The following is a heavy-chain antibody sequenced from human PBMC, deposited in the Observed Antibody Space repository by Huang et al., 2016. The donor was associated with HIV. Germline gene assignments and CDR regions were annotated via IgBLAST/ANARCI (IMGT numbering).Heavy chain of an antibody. CDR2: IRSDGGNK. J-gene: IGHJ6*03. Sequence: VESGGSLGLSCAASTFTFSTYGMHWVRQAPGTGLEWVAFIRSDGGNKYYADTVRGRFTISRDNAKNTLYVQMSSLSAEDTAVYYCAKDGPPYGDSLGYYYYYMDVWGKGTTVTVSS. D-gene: IGHD4-17*01. CDR1: TFTFSTYG. CDR3: AKDGPPYGDSLGYYYYYMDV. V-gene: IGHV3-30*02.